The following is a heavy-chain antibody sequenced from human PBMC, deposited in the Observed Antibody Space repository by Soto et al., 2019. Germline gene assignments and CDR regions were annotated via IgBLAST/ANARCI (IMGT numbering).Heavy chain of an antibody. D-gene: IGHD2-21*02. CDR3: AKDSRIVVVTAPYDY. CDR1: GFTFSSYG. V-gene: IGHV3-30*18. J-gene: IGHJ4*02. CDR2: ISYDGSNK. Sequence: QVQLVESGGGVVQPGRSLRLSCAASGFTFSSYGMHWVRQAPGKGLEWVAVISYDGSNKYYADSVRGRFTNSRDNSKNTLYLQMNRLRAEDTAVYYCAKDSRIVVVTAPYDYWGQGTLVTVSS.